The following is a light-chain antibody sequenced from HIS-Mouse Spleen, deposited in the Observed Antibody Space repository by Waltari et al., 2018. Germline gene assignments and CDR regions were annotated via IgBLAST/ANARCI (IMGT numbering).Light chain of an antibody. CDR2: AAA. V-gene: IGKV1D-16*01. CDR3: QQYNSYPLP. Sequence: DIQMSQSPSSLSVSVGDRVTLTCRASQGISRWLAWYQQKPEEAPKSLIYAAASLQSGVPSRFSGSGSGIDFTLTISSLQPEDFATYYCQQYNSYPLPFGGGTKVEIK. CDR1: QGISRW. J-gene: IGKJ4*01.